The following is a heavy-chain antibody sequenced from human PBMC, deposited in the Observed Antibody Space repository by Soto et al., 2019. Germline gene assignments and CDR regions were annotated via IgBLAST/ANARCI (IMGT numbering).Heavy chain of an antibody. CDR1: GGTFSSYT. D-gene: IGHD4-17*01. CDR2: IIPILGIA. J-gene: IGHJ5*02. Sequence: QVQLVQSGAEVKRPGSSVKVSCKASGGTFSSYTISWVRQAPGQGLECMGRIIPILGIANYAQKFQGRVTITADKSTSTAYMELSSLRSEDTAVYYCAKTTVTTPGWFDPWGQGTLVTVSS. V-gene: IGHV1-69*02. CDR3: AKTTVTTPGWFDP.